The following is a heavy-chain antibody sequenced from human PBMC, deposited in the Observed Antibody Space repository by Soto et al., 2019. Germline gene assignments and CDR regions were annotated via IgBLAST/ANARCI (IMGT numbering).Heavy chain of an antibody. D-gene: IGHD1-26*01. CDR1: GFTFSSYA. CDR2: ISGSGGST. V-gene: IGHV3-23*01. J-gene: IGHJ4*02. CDR3: AEAGSYSTGPFDY. Sequence: EVQLLESGGGLVQPGGSLRLSCAASGFTFSSYAMSWVRQAPGKGLEWVSAISGSGGSTYYADSVKGRFTISRDNSKNTLYLRINSLRAEDTAVYYCAEAGSYSTGPFDYWGQGTLVTVSS.